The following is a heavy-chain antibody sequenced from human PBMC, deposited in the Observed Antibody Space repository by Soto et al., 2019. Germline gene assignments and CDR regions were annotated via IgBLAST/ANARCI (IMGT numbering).Heavy chain of an antibody. V-gene: IGHV3-30*18. D-gene: IGHD4-17*01. CDR1: GFTFSSYG. Sequence: QVDLVESGGGVVQPGRSLRLSCAASGFTFSSYGMHWARQAPGKGLEWVSVISHDGSSKSYADSVKGRFTISSDNSKNTLDLKMDRLRTEETAVYYCAKATAVTSFFDYWGKGTLVTVSS. CDR2: ISHDGSSK. J-gene: IGHJ4*02. CDR3: AKATAVTSFFDY.